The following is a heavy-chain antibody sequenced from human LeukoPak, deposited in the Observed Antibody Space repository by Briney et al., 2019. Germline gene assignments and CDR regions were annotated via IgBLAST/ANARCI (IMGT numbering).Heavy chain of an antibody. CDR2: IYTSGTT. J-gene: IGHJ6*03. V-gene: IGHV4-4*07. CDR1: GGSISSYY. Sequence: SETLSLTCTVSGGSISSYYWSWIRQPAGKGLEWIGRIYTSGTTHYNPSLKSRVTMSVDTSKNQFSLKLSSVTAADTAVYYCAREVADYGGYYYYHYMDVWGKGTTVTISS. D-gene: IGHD4-23*01. CDR3: AREVADYGGYYYYHYMDV.